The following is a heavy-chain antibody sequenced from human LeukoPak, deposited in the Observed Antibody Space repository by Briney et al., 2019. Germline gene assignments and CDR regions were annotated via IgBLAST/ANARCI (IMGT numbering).Heavy chain of an antibody. V-gene: IGHV4-59*08. CDR1: GGSISSYY. D-gene: IGHD3-10*01. J-gene: IGHJ4*02. CDR3: ARQGTSMVRGFPYYFDY. CDR2: IYYSGST. Sequence: SETLSLTCTVSGGSISSYYWSWIRQPPGKGLEWIGYIYYSGSTNYNPSLKSRVTISVDTSKNQFSLKLSSVTAADTAVYYCARQGTSMVRGFPYYFDYWGQGTLVTVSS.